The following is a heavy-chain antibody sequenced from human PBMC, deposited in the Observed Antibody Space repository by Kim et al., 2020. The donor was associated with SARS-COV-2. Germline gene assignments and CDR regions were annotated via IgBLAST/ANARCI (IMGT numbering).Heavy chain of an antibody. Sequence: SVKGRFTISRDNSKNTLYLQMNSLRAEDTAVYYCAKLGGYSSSSHNWFDPWGQGTLVTVSS. D-gene: IGHD6-13*01. J-gene: IGHJ5*02. V-gene: IGHV3-23*01. CDR3: AKLGGYSSSSHNWFDP.